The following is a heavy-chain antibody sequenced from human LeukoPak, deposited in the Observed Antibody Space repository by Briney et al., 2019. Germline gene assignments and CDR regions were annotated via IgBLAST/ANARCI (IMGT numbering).Heavy chain of an antibody. J-gene: IGHJ4*02. D-gene: IGHD6-19*01. V-gene: IGHV1-18*01. Sequence: SVKVSCKASGYTFSNYGITWVRQAPGQGLEWIGWIATYNGDTNYAQKIQGRVTMTTDTSTSTAYMELRSLRSDDTAVYYCAREETQWLALDYWGQGTLVTVSS. CDR3: AREETQWLALDY. CDR2: IATYNGDT. CDR1: GYTFSNYG.